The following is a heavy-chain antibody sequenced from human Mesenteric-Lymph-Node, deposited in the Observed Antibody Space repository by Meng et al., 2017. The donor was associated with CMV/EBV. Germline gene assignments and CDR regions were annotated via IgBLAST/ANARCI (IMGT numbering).Heavy chain of an antibody. CDR3: ARDPPMVRGVMDY. CDR1: GYTCGSYG. Sequence: KASGYTCGSYGMHWVRQAPGQGLEWMGWINTNTGNPTYAQGFTGRFVFSLDTSVSTAYLQISSLKAEDTAVYYCARDPPMVRGVMDYWGQGTLVTVSS. D-gene: IGHD3-10*01. J-gene: IGHJ4*02. V-gene: IGHV7-4-1*02. CDR2: INTNTGNP.